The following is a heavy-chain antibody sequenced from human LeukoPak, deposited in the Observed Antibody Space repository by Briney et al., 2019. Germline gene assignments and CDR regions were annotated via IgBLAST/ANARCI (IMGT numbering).Heavy chain of an antibody. D-gene: IGHD5-24*01. CDR3: ARGLRAEMADLGY. CDR2: INPNSGGT. V-gene: IGHV1-2*02. J-gene: IGHJ4*02. CDR1: GYTFTGYY. Sequence: ASVKVSCKASGYTFTGYYMHWVRQAPGQGLEWMGWINPNSGGTNYAQKFQGRVAMTRDTSISTAYMELSRLRSDDTAVYYCARGLRAEMADLGYWGQGTLVTVSS.